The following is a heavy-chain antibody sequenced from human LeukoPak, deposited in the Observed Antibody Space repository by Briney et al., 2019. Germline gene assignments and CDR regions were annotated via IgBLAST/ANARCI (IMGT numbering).Heavy chain of an antibody. CDR3: ARETGVAPTYYDILTGYYTLFYFDY. CDR2: ISSSSSTI. CDR1: GFTFSSYS. D-gene: IGHD3-9*01. Sequence: PGGSLRLSCAASGFTFSSYSMNWVRQAPGKGLKWVSYISSSSSTIYYADSVKGRFTISRDNAKNSLYLQMNSLRAEDTAVYYCARETGVAPTYYDILTGYYTLFYFDYWGQGTLVTVSS. J-gene: IGHJ4*02. V-gene: IGHV3-48*01.